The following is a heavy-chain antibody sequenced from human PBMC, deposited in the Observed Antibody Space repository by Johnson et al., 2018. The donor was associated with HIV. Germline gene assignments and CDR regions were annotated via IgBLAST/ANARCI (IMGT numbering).Heavy chain of an antibody. CDR2: FYSGGRT. J-gene: IGHJ3*02. Sequence: VQLVESGGGLIQPGGSLRLSCAASGFTVSSNYMSWVRQAPGKGLECVSVFYSGGRTYYADSVKGRFTISRENSKNTLYLQMNSLRAEDTAVYYCARAGYLDAFDIWGQGTMVTVSS. D-gene: IGHD5-18*01. CDR1: GFTVSSNY. V-gene: IGHV3-53*01. CDR3: ARAGYLDAFDI.